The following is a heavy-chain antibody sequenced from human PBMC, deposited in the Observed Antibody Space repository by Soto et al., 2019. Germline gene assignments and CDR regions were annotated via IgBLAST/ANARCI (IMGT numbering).Heavy chain of an antibody. V-gene: IGHV3-74*01. CDR2: INSDGSST. CDR3: AKETMGNWYFDL. J-gene: IGHJ2*01. D-gene: IGHD3-10*01. Sequence: GGSLRLSCAASGFTFSSYWMHWVRQAPGKGLVWVSRINSDGSSTSYADSVKGRFTISRDNAKNTLYLQMNSLRAEDTAVYYCAKETMGNWYFDLWGRGTLVTVSS. CDR1: GFTFSSYW.